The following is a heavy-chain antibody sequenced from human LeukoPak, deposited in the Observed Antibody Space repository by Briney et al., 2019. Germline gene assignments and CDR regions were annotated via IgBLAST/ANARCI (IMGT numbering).Heavy chain of an antibody. V-gene: IGHV3-13*01. CDR2: IGTVGDT. CDR3: TRDLREGTTPDASDI. Sequence: GGSLRLSCAASGFTFSLYDKHWVRQATAKSLEWVSGIGTVGDTYYADSVKGRFTISRENAKNSLSLQMDSLRAGDTAVYYCTRDLREGTTPDASDIWGQGTMVTVSS. CDR1: GFTFSLYD. D-gene: IGHD1-7*01. J-gene: IGHJ3*02.